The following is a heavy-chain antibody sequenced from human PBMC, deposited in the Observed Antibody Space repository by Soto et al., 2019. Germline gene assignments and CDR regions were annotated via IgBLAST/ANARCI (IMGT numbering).Heavy chain of an antibody. CDR3: ARERKFDFWRKGLDF. Sequence: ASVKVSCKASGYTFTSYDINWVRQAPGQGLEWLGWMDPNSGVTGYAQKFQGRVSMTRNISINTAHMELSSLRSEDTAVYYCARERKFDFWRKGLDFWGQGTTVTVSS. CDR2: MDPNSGVT. CDR1: GYTFTSYD. J-gene: IGHJ6*02. D-gene: IGHD3-3*01. V-gene: IGHV1-8*01.